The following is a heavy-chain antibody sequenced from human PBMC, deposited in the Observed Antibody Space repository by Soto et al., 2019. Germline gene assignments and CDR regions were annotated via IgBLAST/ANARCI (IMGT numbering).Heavy chain of an antibody. V-gene: IGHV3-11*06. CDR1: GFTFSDYY. D-gene: IGHD2-2*02. CDR3: ARDPGYCSSTSCYTAFDY. J-gene: IGHJ4*02. Sequence: GGSLRLSCAASGFTFSDYYMSWIRQAPGKGLEWVSYISSSSSYTNYADSVKGRFTISRDNAKNSLYLQMNSLRAEDTAVYYCARDPGYCSSTSCYTAFDYWGQGPLVTVSS. CDR2: ISSSSSYT.